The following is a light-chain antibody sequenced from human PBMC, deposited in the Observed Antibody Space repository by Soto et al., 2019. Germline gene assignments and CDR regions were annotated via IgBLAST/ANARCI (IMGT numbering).Light chain of an antibody. CDR1: SNDVGAFNY. CDR3: SSYTTSNTWV. CDR2: GVS. V-gene: IGLV2-14*03. J-gene: IGLJ3*02. Sequence: QSALTQPASVSGSPGQSITISCTGSSNDVGAFNYVSWYRHSPCEAPKVLIRGVSIRPSGVSIRFSASKSANTASLTISGLQAEDEALYYCSSYTTSNTWVFGGGTKLTVL.